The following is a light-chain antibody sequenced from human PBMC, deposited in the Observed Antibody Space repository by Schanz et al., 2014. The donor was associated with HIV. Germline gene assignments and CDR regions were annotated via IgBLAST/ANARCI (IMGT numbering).Light chain of an antibody. Sequence: DIQMTQSPSSLSVSVGDRVTITCRASQSISSYLNWYQQKPGKAPKLLIYAASSLQSGVPSRFSGSGSGTDFILTISSLQPEDCATYYCLQDFDYPRTFGQGTRV. CDR2: AAS. J-gene: IGKJ1*01. V-gene: IGKV1-39*01. CDR3: LQDFDYPRT. CDR1: QSISSY.